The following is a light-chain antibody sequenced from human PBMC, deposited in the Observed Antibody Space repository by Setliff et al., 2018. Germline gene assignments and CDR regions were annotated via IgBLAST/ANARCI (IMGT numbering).Light chain of an antibody. J-gene: IGLJ2*01. CDR3: CSHARLADGSTSVV. CDR1: SSDIGVYNY. Sequence: QSVLAQAASVSGSPGQSITISCTGTSSDIGVYNYVSWYQQHPGKAPKLMIYDVSRRPSGVSNRFSGSKSGNTASLTISGLQTEDEADYYCCSHARLADGSTSVVFGGGTKVTVL. CDR2: DVS. V-gene: IGLV2-14*03.